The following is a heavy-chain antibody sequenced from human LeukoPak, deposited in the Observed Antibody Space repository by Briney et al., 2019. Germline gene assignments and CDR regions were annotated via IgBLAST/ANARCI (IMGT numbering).Heavy chain of an antibody. Sequence: SDTLSLTCTVSADSITRSSDYCAWVRQSPGKGLECFGILYYTGSICYHPSLQSRLSMCAYTAHTQSSLRLNSLTAADRDVYYCGRQYYDRTGYYYFDHWDQGTLVTVSS. CDR2: LYYTGSI. V-gene: IGHV4-39*01. J-gene: IGHJ4*02. CDR1: ADSITRSSDY. D-gene: IGHD3-22*01. CDR3: GRQYYDRTGYYYFDH.